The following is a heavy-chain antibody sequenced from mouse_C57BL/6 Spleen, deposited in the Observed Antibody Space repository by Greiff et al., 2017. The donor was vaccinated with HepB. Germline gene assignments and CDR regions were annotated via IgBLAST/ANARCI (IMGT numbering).Heavy chain of an antibody. CDR2: IYPGSGNT. D-gene: IGHD2-4*01. CDR1: GYTFTDYY. J-gene: IGHJ3*01. V-gene: IGHV1-76*01. CDR3: ASGLYYDYDWFAY. Sequence: VQLQQSGAELVRPGASVKLSCKASGYTFTDYYINWVKQRPGQGLEWIARIYPGSGNTYYNEKFKGKATLTAEKSSSTAYMQLSSLTSEDSAVYFCASGLYYDYDWFAYWGQGTLVTVSA.